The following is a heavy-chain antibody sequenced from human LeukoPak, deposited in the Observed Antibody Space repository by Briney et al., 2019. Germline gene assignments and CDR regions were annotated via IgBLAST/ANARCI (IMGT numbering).Heavy chain of an antibody. V-gene: IGHV1-69*05. D-gene: IGHD2-2*03. J-gene: IGHJ5*02. CDR2: IIPILGTA. Sequence: SVKVSCKASGGTFSSYAISWVRQAPGQGLEWMGGIIPILGTANYAQKFQGRVTITTDESTSTAYMELSSLRSEDTAVYYCARLGGYCSSTSWPWGQGNLVTVSS. CDR3: ARLGGYCSSTSWP. CDR1: GGTFSSYA.